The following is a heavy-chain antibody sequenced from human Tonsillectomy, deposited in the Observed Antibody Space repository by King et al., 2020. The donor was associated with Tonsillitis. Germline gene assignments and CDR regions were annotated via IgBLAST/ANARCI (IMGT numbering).Heavy chain of an antibody. V-gene: IGHV3-73*01. J-gene: IGHJ6*02. CDR2: IRSKANTYAT. D-gene: IGHD6-13*01. CDR1: GFTFSDSA. CDR3: TRIEAASMDA. Sequence: VQLLESGGGLVQPGGSLKLSCAASGFTFSDSAIHWVRQASGKGLEWVARIRSKANTYATGYAVSVKGRFTISRDDSKNTAYLQMNSLKTEDTAVYYCTRIEAASMDAWGQGTTVTVSS.